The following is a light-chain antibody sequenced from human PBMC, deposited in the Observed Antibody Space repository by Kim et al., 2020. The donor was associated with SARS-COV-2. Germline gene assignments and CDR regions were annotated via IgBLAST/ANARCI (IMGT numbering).Light chain of an antibody. CDR2: DVT. V-gene: IGLV2-11*01. Sequence: PGQSVTMSCTGTSSEVGRYNYVSWYQQHPGKAPKVMIYDVTKRPSGVPDRFSGSKSGNTASLTISGLQGEDEAEYYCCSFAGNSVVFGGGTQLTVL. J-gene: IGLJ2*01. CDR3: CSFAGNSVV. CDR1: SSEVGRYNY.